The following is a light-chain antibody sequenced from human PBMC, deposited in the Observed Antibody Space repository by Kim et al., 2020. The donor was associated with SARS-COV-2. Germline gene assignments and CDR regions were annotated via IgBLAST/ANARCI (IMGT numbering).Light chain of an antibody. Sequence: VTPKEKVTITRRASQSIGSSLYWYQKKPDQSPKLLIKSASQSFSGVPSRFSGSGSGTDFTLTINSLEAEDAATYYCHQTSSLPRTFGQGTKVDIK. CDR2: SAS. J-gene: IGKJ1*01. CDR3: HQTSSLPRT. CDR1: QSIGSS. V-gene: IGKV6-21*01.